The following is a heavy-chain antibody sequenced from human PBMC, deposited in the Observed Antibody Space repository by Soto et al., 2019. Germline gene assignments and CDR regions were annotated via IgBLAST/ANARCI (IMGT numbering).Heavy chain of an antibody. CDR1: GFTFNNYA. V-gene: IGHV3-74*01. D-gene: IGHD1-26*01. J-gene: IGHJ4*02. CDR2: INSDGSST. Sequence: PGGSLRLSCAASGFTFNNYAMNWVRQAPGKGLVWVSSINSDGSSTSYADSVKGRFTISRDNAKNTLYLQMNSLRAEDTAVYYCAREVGWESSLDYWGQGTLVTVSS. CDR3: AREVGWESSLDY.